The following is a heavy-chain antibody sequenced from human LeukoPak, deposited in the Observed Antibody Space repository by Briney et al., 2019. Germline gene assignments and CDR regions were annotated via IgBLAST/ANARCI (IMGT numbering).Heavy chain of an antibody. CDR3: TLRPGHYFDY. CDR1: GFTFSSYS. Sequence: GGSLRLSCAASGFTFSSYSMNWVRQAPGKGLEWVSYISSSSSTLYYADSVKGQFTISRDNAKNSLYLQMNSLRAEDTAVYYCTLRPGHYFDYWGQGTLVTVSS. D-gene: IGHD1-14*01. CDR2: ISSSSSTL. J-gene: IGHJ4*02. V-gene: IGHV3-48*01.